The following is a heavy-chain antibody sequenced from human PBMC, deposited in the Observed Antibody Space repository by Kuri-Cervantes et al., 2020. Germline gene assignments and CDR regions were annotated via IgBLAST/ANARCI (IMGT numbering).Heavy chain of an antibody. CDR2: ISGSGGST. D-gene: IGHD6-19*01. V-gene: IGHV3-23*01. J-gene: IGHJ6*02. Sequence: ETLSLTCAASGFTFSSYAMSWVRQAPGKGLEWVSAISGSGGSTYYADSVKGRFTISRDNSKNTLYLQMNSLRAEDTAVYYCARGRFSSGWYVGYYYYYGMDVWGQGTTVNVSS. CDR1: GFTFSSYA. CDR3: ARGRFSSGWYVGYYYYYGMDV.